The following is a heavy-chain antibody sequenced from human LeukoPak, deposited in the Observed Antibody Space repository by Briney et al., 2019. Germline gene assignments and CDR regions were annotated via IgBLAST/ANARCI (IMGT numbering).Heavy chain of an antibody. V-gene: IGHV1-69*05. CDR3: ARETRRRGSWFDP. D-gene: IGHD3-16*01. CDR1: GGTFSSYA. Sequence: SVKVSCKASGGTFSSYAISWVRQAPGQGLEWMGGIIPIFGTANYAQKFQGRVTITTDESTSTAYMELSSLRSEDTAVYYCARETRRRGSWFDPWGQGTLVTVSS. CDR2: IIPIFGTA. J-gene: IGHJ5*02.